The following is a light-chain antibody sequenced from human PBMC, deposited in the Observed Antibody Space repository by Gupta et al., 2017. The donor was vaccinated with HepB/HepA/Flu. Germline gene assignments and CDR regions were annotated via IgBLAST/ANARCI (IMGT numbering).Light chain of an antibody. CDR2: FVS. Sequence: DVVLTQSALSLPVTLGQSASLSCTSSQGLVYSDGYTYLHWFQQRPGQSPRRLIYFVSQRDSGVPDRFSGRGSGTNFTPKITRVEAEYVAVYYCMQSAQWPVTFGQGSRVEIK. CDR1: QGLVYSDGYTY. V-gene: IGKV2-30*01. CDR3: MQSAQWPVT. J-gene: IGKJ1*01.